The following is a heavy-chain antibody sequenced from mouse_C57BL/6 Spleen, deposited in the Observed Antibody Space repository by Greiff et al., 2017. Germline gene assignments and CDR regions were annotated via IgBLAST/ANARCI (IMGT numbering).Heavy chain of an antibody. CDR2: IHPNSGST. CDR3: ARSYSNYWYFDG. J-gene: IGHJ1*03. V-gene: IGHV1-64*01. Sequence: QVQLQQPGAELVKPGASVKLSCKASGYTFTSYWMHWVKQRPGQGLEWIGMIHPNSGSTNYNEKFKSKATLTVDKSSSTAYMQLSSLTSEDSAVYYCARSYSNYWYFDGWGTGTTVTVSS. D-gene: IGHD2-5*01. CDR1: GYTFTSYW.